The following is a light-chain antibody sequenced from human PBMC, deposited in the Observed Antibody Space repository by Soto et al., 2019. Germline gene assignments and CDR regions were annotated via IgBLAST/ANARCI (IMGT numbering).Light chain of an antibody. J-gene: IGLJ1*01. V-gene: IGLV3-25*03. Sequence: SYELTQPPSVSVSPGQTARITCSGDALPKKYAYWYQQKPGQAPVLMIYKDTERPSGIPERFSGSSSGTIVTLTISGVQAEDEADYYCQSADSSGTYYVFGTGTKLTVL. CDR1: ALPKKY. CDR2: KDT. CDR3: QSADSSGTYYV.